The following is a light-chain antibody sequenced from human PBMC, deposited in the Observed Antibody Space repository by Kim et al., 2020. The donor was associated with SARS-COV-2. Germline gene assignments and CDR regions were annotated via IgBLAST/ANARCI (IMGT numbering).Light chain of an antibody. CDR2: DVS. CDR1: SSDVCNYNY. Sequence: PTITISCTGTSSDVCNYNYVSWYQQHPGKAPKLMIYDVSKRPSGISYRFSASKSGNTASLIISGLQAEDEADYYCSSYSSSTTYVFGTGTKVTVL. V-gene: IGLV2-14*03. CDR3: SSYSSSTTYV. J-gene: IGLJ1*01.